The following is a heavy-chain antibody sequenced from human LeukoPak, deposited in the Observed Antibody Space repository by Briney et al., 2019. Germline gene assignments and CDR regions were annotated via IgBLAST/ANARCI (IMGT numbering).Heavy chain of an antibody. Sequence: PGGSLRLSCAASGFTFSSYWMSWVRQAPGKGLEWVANIKQDGSEKYYVDSVKGRFPISRDNAKNSLYLQMNSLRADDTAVYYCAREGIVVVPAAIIQYYMDVWGKGTTVTVSS. CDR3: AREGIVVVPAAIIQYYMDV. CDR2: IKQDGSEK. J-gene: IGHJ6*03. CDR1: GFTFSSYW. V-gene: IGHV3-7*01. D-gene: IGHD2-2*02.